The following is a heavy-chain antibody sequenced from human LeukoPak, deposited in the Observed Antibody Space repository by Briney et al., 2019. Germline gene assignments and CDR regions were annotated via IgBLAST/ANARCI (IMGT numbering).Heavy chain of an antibody. CDR1: GGSISSSSYY. CDR3: ATTKEGWGYSGSYGRGRRGFYFDY. D-gene: IGHD1-26*01. V-gene: IGHV4-39*07. J-gene: IGHJ4*02. Sequence: SETLSLTCTVSGGSISSSSYYWGWIRQPPGKGLEWIGSIYHSGSIYYNPSLKSRVTISVDTSKNQFSLKLSSVTAADTAVYYCATTKEGWGYSGSYGRGRRGFYFDYWGQGTLVTVSS. CDR2: IYHSGSI.